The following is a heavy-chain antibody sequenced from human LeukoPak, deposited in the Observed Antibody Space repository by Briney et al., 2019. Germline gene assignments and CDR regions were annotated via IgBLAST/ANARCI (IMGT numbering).Heavy chain of an antibody. V-gene: IGHV1-18*01. CDR1: GGTFSSYA. CDR3: ARGEGIAVAATGEYYFDY. D-gene: IGHD6-19*01. CDR2: ISAYNGNT. Sequence: ASVKVSCKASGGTFSSYAISWVRQAPGQGLEWMGWISAYNGNTNYAEKLQGRVTMSIDTSTSTACMELRSLRSDDTAVYYCARGEGIAVAATGEYYFDYWGQGTLVTVSS. J-gene: IGHJ4*02.